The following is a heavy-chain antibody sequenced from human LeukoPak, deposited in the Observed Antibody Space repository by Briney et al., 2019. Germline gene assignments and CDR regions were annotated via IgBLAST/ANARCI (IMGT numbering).Heavy chain of an antibody. CDR2: IYYSGST. CDR3: ARVKTYYFDY. J-gene: IGHJ4*02. V-gene: IGHV4-31*03. Sequence: SETLSLTCTLSGGSISSGGYYWSWIRQHPGKGLEWIGYIYYSGSTYYNPSLKSRVTISVDTSKNQFSLKLSSVTAADTAVYYCARVKTYYFDYWGQGTLVTVSS. CDR1: GGSISSGGYY.